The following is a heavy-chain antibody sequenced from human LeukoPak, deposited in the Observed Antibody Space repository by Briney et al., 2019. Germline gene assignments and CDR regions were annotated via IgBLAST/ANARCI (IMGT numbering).Heavy chain of an antibody. Sequence: ASVKVSCKASGYTFTDYYVHWVRQAPGQGLEWMGWINPYNGGTNYAQNLQSRVTMTSDTSISTAYMELSRLRSDDTAIYYCERDRWFGELDTLGYWGHGTLVTVSS. D-gene: IGHD3-10*01. J-gene: IGHJ4*01. CDR1: GYTFTDYY. V-gene: IGHV1-2*02. CDR2: INPYNGGT. CDR3: ERDRWFGELDTLGY.